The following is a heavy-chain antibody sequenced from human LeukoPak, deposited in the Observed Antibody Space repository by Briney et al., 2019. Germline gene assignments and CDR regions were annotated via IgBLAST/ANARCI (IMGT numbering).Heavy chain of an antibody. CDR3: AKDKTTEKYYFDY. V-gene: IGHV3-23*01. J-gene: IGHJ4*02. CDR1: GFTFSSYA. D-gene: IGHD4-17*01. Sequence: PGGSLRLSCAASGFTFSSYAMTWVRQAPGKGLEWVSDISGSGGSTYYADSVKGRFTISRDNSKDTLYLQMNSLRAEDTAMYYCAKDKTTEKYYFDYWGQGTLVTVSS. CDR2: ISGSGGST.